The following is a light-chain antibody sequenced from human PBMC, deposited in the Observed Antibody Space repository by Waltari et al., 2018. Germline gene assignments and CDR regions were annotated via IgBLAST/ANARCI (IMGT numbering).Light chain of an antibody. Sequence: SYVLTQPPSVSVAPGQTARITCAGTDIGYQSVHWYHQRPGQAPVLVLHENSDRPSGIPERISGSNSVNMATLSISRVEAGDEADYYCQVWDSRSDHVVFGGGTKLTVL. CDR1: DIGYQS. V-gene: IGLV3-21*02. CDR3: QVWDSRSDHVV. CDR2: ENS. J-gene: IGLJ2*01.